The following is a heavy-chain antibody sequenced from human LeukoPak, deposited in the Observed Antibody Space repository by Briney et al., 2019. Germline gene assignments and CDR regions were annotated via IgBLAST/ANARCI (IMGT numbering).Heavy chain of an antibody. CDR3: ARAGPDFWEFDY. V-gene: IGHV4-30-4*01. CDR1: GGSISSGDYY. Sequence: SETLSLTCTVSGGSISSGDYYWSWIRQPPGKGLEWIGYIYYSGSTYYNPSLKSRVTISVDTSKNQFSLKLSSVTAADTAVYYCARAGPDFWEFDYWGQGTLVTVSS. CDR2: IYYSGST. J-gene: IGHJ4*02. D-gene: IGHD3-3*01.